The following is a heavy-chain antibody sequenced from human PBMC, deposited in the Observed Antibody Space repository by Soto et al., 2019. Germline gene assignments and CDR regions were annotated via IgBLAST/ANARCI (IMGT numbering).Heavy chain of an antibody. CDR1: GFTFRNYG. V-gene: IGHV3-30*18. CDR2: ISYDGSNK. J-gene: IGHJ4*02. D-gene: IGHD3-9*01. Sequence: PGGSPRLPYAPSGFTFRNYGLRLFRQAPGKGLEWVAVISYDGSNKYYADSAKGRFTISRDNSKNTLYLQMNSLRAEDTAVYYCAKDLLRYFDWSPFDYWGQGTLVTVSS. CDR3: AKDLLRYFDWSPFDY.